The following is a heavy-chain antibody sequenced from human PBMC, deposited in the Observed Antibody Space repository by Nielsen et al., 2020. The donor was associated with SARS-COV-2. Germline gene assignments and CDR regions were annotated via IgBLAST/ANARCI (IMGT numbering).Heavy chain of an antibody. D-gene: IGHD6-13*01. CDR3: ARGRIYSSSWYAKGILFDY. V-gene: IGHV4-34*01. CDR1: GGSFSGYY. CDR2: INHSGST. J-gene: IGHJ4*02. Sequence: SETLSLTCAVYGGSFSGYYWSWIRQPPGKGLEWIGEINHSGSTNYNPSLKSRVTISVDTSKNQFPLKLSYGTAADTAVYYCARGRIYSSSWYAKGILFDYWGQGTLVTVSS.